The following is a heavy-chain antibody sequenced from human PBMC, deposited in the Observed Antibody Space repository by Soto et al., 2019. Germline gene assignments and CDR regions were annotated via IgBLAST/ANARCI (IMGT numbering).Heavy chain of an antibody. CDR2: VYYSGGA. D-gene: IGHD2-15*01. CDR1: GVSIHNSHSF. V-gene: IGHV4-39*01. CDR3: GRVVEGATRHTDFDS. J-gene: IGHJ5*01. Sequence: SETLPLTCAVSGVSIHNSHSFWAWIRQPPGKGLEFIGSVYYSGGANYNPSLKSRVTISVDTSKNQLSLRVNSVTAADTAVYYCGRVVEGATRHTDFDSWGQGTLVTVSS.